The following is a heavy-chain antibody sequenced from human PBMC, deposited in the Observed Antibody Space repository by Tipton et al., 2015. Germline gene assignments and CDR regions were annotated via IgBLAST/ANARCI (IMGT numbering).Heavy chain of an antibody. Sequence: TLSLTCSVSSDSISKYYWSWIRQPPGKEMEWIGYIQYSGSTNYNPSLKSRVTISVDTSKTQFSLKMSSVTASDTAVYYCARARGRHGGLFDSWGRGFLVTVSS. V-gene: IGHV4-59*01. CDR1: SDSISKYY. CDR3: ARARGRHGGLFDS. CDR2: IQYSGST. J-gene: IGHJ4*02. D-gene: IGHD4-23*01.